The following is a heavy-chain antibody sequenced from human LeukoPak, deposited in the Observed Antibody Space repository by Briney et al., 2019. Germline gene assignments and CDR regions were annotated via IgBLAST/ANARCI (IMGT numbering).Heavy chain of an antibody. D-gene: IGHD5-12*01. CDR3: ARGVDIVATSPRRVFYGMDV. V-gene: IGHV1-69*13. Sequence: GASVKVSCKASGYTFSTFPINWVRQAPGQGLEWMGGIIPIFGTANYAQKFQGRVTITADESTSTAYMELSSLRSEDTAVYYCARGVDIVATSPRRVFYGMDVWGQGTTVTVSS. J-gene: IGHJ6*02. CDR2: IIPIFGTA. CDR1: GYTFSTFP.